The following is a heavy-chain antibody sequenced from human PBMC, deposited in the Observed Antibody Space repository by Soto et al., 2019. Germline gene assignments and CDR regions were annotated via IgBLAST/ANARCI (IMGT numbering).Heavy chain of an antibody. V-gene: IGHV4-34*01. CDR2: INHSGST. CDR1: GGSFSGYY. D-gene: IGHD1-1*01. J-gene: IGHJ4*02. Sequence: QVQLQQWGAGLLKHSETLSLTYAVYGGSFSGYYWSWIRQPPGKGLEWIGEINHSGSTNYNPSLKSRVTISVDTSKNQFSLKLSSVTAADTAVYYCARVVRRFWTGTTSGFDYWGQGTLVTVSS. CDR3: ARVVRRFWTGTTSGFDY.